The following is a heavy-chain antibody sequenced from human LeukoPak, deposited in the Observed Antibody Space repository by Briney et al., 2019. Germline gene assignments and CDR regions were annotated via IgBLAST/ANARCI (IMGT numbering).Heavy chain of an antibody. J-gene: IGHJ2*01. Sequence: PGGSLRLSCAASGFTFSSYSMNWVRQAPGKGLEWVSSISSSSSYIYYADSVKGRFTISRDNAKNSLYLQMNSLRAEDTAVHYCAKAGLGYSYGNSFGLWGRGTLVTVSS. CDR3: AKAGLGYSYGNSFGL. CDR2: ISSSSSYI. V-gene: IGHV3-21*04. D-gene: IGHD5-18*01. CDR1: GFTFSSYS.